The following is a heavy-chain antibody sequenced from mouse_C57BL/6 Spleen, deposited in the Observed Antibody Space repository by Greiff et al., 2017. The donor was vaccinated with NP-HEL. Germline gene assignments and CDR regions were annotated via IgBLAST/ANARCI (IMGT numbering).Heavy chain of an antibody. Sequence: EVQLQQSGPELVKPGASVKISCKASGYTFTDYYMNWVKQSHGKSLEWIGDINPNNGGTSYNQKFKGKATLTVDKSSSTAYMELRSLTSEDSSVYYCARDYYCSRYWYFDVWGTGTTVTVSS. V-gene: IGHV1-26*01. CDR1: GYTFTDYY. CDR3: ARDYYCSRYWYFDV. J-gene: IGHJ1*03. CDR2: INPNNGGT. D-gene: IGHD1-1*01.